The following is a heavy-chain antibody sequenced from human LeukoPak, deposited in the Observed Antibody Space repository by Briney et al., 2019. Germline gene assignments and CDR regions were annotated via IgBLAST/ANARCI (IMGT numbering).Heavy chain of an antibody. V-gene: IGHV1-69*05. J-gene: IGHJ4*02. CDR2: IIPIFGTA. CDR3: ARTSYGSGSYYRGYFDY. D-gene: IGHD3-10*01. Sequence: SVKVSCKASGGTFSSYAISWVRQAPGQGLEWMGGIIPIFGTANYAQKFQGRVTMTRDTSTSTVYMELSSLRSEDTAVYYCARTSYGSGSYYRGYFDYWGQGTLVTVSS. CDR1: GGTFSSYA.